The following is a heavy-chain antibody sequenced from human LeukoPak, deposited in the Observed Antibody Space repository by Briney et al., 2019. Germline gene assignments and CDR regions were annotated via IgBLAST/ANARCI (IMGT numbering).Heavy chain of an antibody. CDR2: ISWNSGSI. D-gene: IGHD1-26*01. CDR3: AKDTLSSGSYEGSIDY. J-gene: IGHJ4*02. V-gene: IGHV3-9*01. CDR1: GFTFDDYA. Sequence: GGSLRLSCAASGFTFDDYAMHWVRQAPGKGLEWVSGISWNSGSIGYADSVKGRFTISRDNAKNSLYLQMNSLRAEDTALYYCAKDTLSSGSYEGSIDYWGQGTLVTVSS.